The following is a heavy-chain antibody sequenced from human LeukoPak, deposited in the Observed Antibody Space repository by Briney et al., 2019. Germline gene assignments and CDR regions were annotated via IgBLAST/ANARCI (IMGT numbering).Heavy chain of an antibody. CDR3: ARDPGYCSGGSCQYYYYYYMDV. CDR2: ISSSSYI. D-gene: IGHD2-15*01. J-gene: IGHJ6*03. V-gene: IGHV3-21*01. CDR1: GFTFSSYS. Sequence: GGSLRPSCAASGFTFSSYSMNWVRQAPGKGLEWVSSISSSSYIYYADSVKGRFTISRDNAKNSLYLQMNSLRAEDTAVYYCARDPGYCSGGSCQYYYYYYMDVWGKGTTVTVSS.